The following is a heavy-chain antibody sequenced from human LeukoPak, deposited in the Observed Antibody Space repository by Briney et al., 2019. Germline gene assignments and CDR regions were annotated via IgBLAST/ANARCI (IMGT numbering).Heavy chain of an antibody. CDR3: ARGPNKYDGGNSGSAWFDP. J-gene: IGHJ5*02. Sequence: GASVTVSCKASGYTFTSYDINWVRQATGLGPEWMGWMNPNSCNTGYAQKFQGRVTMTRNTSISTAYLELSSLTSEDTAVYYCARGPNKYDGGNSGSAWFDPWGQGSLVTVSS. D-gene: IGHD4-23*01. CDR2: MNPNSCNT. CDR1: GYTFTSYD. V-gene: IGHV1-8*01.